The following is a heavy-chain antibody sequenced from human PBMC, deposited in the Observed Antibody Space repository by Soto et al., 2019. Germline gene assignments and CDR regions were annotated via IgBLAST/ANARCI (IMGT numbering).Heavy chain of an antibody. CDR1: GGSFSGYY. J-gene: IGHJ4*02. CDR2: INHSGST. V-gene: IGHV4-34*01. D-gene: IGHD4-17*01. Sequence: SETLSLTCAVYGGSFSGYYWSWIRQPPGKGLEWIGEINHSGSTNYNPSLKSRVTISVDTSKNQFSLKLSSVTAADTAVYYCARGRASLLATVYYFDYWGQGTLVTVSS. CDR3: ARGRASLLATVYYFDY.